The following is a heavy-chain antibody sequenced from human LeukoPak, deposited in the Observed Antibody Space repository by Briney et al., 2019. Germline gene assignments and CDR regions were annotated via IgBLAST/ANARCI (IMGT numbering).Heavy chain of an antibody. CDR3: ARFSHRDTAMAGDFDY. V-gene: IGHV4-4*07. D-gene: IGHD5-18*01. Sequence: PSETLSLTCTVSGGSLGSYYWNWIRQPAGKGLEWIGRIYTTGSTSYNPSLTSRVTMSVDTSKNHFALKLNSVTAADTAVYYCARFSHRDTAMAGDFDYWGQGTLVTVSS. J-gene: IGHJ4*02. CDR2: IYTTGST. CDR1: GGSLGSYY.